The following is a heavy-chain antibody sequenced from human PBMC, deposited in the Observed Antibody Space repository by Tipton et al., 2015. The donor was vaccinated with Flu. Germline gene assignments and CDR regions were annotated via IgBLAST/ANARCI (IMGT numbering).Heavy chain of an antibody. Sequence: TLSLTCGVYGESFSGYYWSWIRQSPGKGLEWIGEISHSGSTHYSPSLRSRVTVSVDTSKNQFSLKVTSVTAADTAVYYCARANSALVTNHYYGLDVWGQGTTVTVSS. CDR3: ARANSALVTNHYYGLDV. CDR1: GESFSGYY. CDR2: ISHSGST. J-gene: IGHJ6*02. D-gene: IGHD5-18*01. V-gene: IGHV4-34*01.